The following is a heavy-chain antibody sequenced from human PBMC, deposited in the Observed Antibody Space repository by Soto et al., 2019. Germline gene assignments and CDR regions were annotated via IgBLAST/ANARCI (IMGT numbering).Heavy chain of an antibody. D-gene: IGHD6-25*01. J-gene: IGHJ6*02. CDR1: GFSLSISGVG. CDR3: IYRRAAYDYHGLDV. Sequence: GLTLVNTTQTLTLTCTFSGFSLSISGVGVGWIRQPPGKSLEWLAVLYFNGDRRRSPSLENRLTITKDTSKNQVILTMTNMDPVDTATYYCIYRRAAYDYHGLDVWGQGTTVTVSS. V-gene: IGHV2-5*01. CDR2: LYFNGDR.